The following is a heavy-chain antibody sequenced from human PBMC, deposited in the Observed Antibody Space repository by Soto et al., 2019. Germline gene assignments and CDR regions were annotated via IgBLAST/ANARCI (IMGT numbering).Heavy chain of an antibody. CDR2: ISHDGSNK. CDR3: ARDLSGTTVTATGYYYYYGMDV. CDR1: GFTFSSYA. J-gene: IGHJ6*02. D-gene: IGHD4-4*01. V-gene: IGHV3-30-3*01. Sequence: GGSLRLSCAASGFTFSSYAMHWVRQAPGKGLEWVAVISHDGSNKYYADSVKGRFTISRDNSKNTLYLQMNSLRAEDTAVYYCARDLSGTTVTATGYYYYYGMDVWGQGTTVTVSS.